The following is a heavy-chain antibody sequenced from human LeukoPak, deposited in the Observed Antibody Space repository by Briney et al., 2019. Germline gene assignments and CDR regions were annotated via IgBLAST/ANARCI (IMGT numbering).Heavy chain of an antibody. CDR3: ARDLTCSSTSCYSVRSAFDI. CDR2: IYHSGST. Sequence: SETLSLTCTVSGGSISSGGYYWSWIRQPPGKGLEWIGYIYHSGSTYYNPSLKSRVTISVDRSKNQFSLKLSSVTAADTAVYYCARDLTCSSTSCYSVRSAFDIWGQGTMVTVSS. V-gene: IGHV4-30-2*01. D-gene: IGHD2-2*02. CDR1: GGSISSGGYY. J-gene: IGHJ3*02.